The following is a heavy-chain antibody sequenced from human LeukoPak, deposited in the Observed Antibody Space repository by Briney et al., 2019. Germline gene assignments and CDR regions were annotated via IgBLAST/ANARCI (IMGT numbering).Heavy chain of an antibody. CDR2: IYYSGST. Sequence: SETLSLTCTVSGGSVSSTTYYWSWLRQHPGKGLEWIGYIYYSGSTYYNPSLKSRVTISVDTSKNQFSLKLSSVTAADTAVYYCATTDSSGYYGDYWGQGTLVTVSS. J-gene: IGHJ4*02. V-gene: IGHV4-31*03. CDR1: GGSVSSTTYY. CDR3: ATTDSSGYYGDY. D-gene: IGHD3-22*01.